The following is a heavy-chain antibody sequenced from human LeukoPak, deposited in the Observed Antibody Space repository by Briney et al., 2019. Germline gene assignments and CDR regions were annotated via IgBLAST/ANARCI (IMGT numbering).Heavy chain of an antibody. CDR2: VSGSGGST. CDR1: GFTFSSYA. V-gene: IGHV3-23*01. J-gene: IGHJ4*02. Sequence: GGSLRLSCAASGFTFSSYAMSWVRQAPGKGLEWVSTVSGSGGSTYYADSVKGRFTISRDNSKNTLYLQMNSLRAEDTAVYYCAKVALYSSGWFDYWGQGTLVTVSS. CDR3: AKVALYSSGWFDY. D-gene: IGHD6-19*01.